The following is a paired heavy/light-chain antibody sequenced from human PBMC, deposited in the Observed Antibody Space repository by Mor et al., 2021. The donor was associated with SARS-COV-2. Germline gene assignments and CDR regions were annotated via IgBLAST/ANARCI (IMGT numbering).Heavy chain of an antibody. Sequence: QVQLVQSGAEVKKPGASVMVSCKASGYTFTNYAIHWVRQAPGQRLEWMGWINGGSGNTRCSQIFQGRVTITKDTSATTIYMELSSLRSEDTAVYYCARGYCSAGTCNPSWLDPWGQGTLVTVSS. CDR2: INGGSGNT. CDR3: ARGYCSAGTCNPSWLDP. V-gene: IGHV1-3*01. CDR1: GYTFTNYA. J-gene: IGHJ5*02. D-gene: IGHD2-15*01.
Light chain of an antibody. V-gene: IGKV4-1*01. CDR3: QQYYATPLT. CDR2: WAS. J-gene: IGKJ4*01. CDR1: QNVLDSSNKKNY. Sequence: DIVMTQSPDSLAVSLGERATINCKSSQNVLDSSNKKNYLAWYQQKPGQPPKLLIYWASTRESGVPDRFSGSGSGTDFTLTISSLQAEDVAVYYCQQYYATPLTFGGGTKVEIK.